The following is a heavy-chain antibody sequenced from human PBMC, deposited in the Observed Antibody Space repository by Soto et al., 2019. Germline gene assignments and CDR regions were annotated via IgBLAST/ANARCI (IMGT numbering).Heavy chain of an antibody. J-gene: IGHJ5*02. CDR2: INPSGGST. D-gene: IGHD1-1*01. V-gene: IGHV1-46*01. CDR3: ARDPRGMRDERYNWFDP. CDR1: GYTFTSYY. Sequence: ASVKVSCKASGYTFTSYYMHWVRQAPGQGLEWMGIINPSGGSTSYAQKFQGRVTMTTDTSTSTAYMELRSLRSDDTAVYYCARDPRGMRDERYNWFDPWGQGTLVTVSS.